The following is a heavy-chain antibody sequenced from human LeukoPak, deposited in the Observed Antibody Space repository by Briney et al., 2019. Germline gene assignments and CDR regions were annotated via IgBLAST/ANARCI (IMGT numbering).Heavy chain of an antibody. CDR2: IYYTGST. CDR1: GGSISTSSYY. J-gene: IGHJ4*02. D-gene: IGHD3-10*01. Sequence: PSENLSLTCTVSGGSISTSSYYWGWVRQPPGKGLEWIGSIYYTGSTYYNPSLNSRVTVSVDTSKNQFSLKLSSVTAADTAVYYCASRTRFGELRFDYWGQGTLVTVSS. V-gene: IGHV4-39*01. CDR3: ASRTRFGELRFDY.